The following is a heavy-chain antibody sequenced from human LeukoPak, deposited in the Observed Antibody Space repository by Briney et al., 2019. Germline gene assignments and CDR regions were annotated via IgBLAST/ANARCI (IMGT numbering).Heavy chain of an antibody. Sequence: PSETLSLTCTVSGGSISSGGYYWSWIRQHPGKGLEWIGYIYYSGGTYYNPSLKSRVTISVDTSKNQFSLKLSSVTAADTAVYYCATVNGDYWFDPWGQGTLVTVSS. CDR3: ATVNGDYWFDP. V-gene: IGHV4-31*03. CDR2: IYYSGGT. D-gene: IGHD4-17*01. CDR1: GGSISSGGYY. J-gene: IGHJ5*02.